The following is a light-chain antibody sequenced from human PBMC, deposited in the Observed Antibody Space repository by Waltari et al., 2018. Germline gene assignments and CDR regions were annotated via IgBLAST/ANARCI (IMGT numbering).Light chain of an antibody. CDR1: LTVNNW. V-gene: IGKV1-5*03. CDR2: RAS. J-gene: IGKJ3*01. CDR3: QQYNNAPFT. Sequence: DFQMTQSPSSLSASVGDRVTITCRASLTVNNWLAWYQQKPGKAPKLLIYRASNLQTGVPSRFSGGGSGTDFTLIISSLQPEDFATYYCQQYNNAPFTFGPGTKLDIK.